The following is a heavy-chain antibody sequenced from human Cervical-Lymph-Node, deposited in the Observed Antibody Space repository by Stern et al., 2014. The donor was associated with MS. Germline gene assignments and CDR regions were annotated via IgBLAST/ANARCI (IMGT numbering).Heavy chain of an antibody. D-gene: IGHD4-17*01. V-gene: IGHV1-69*01. Sequence: MQLVESGAEVKKPGSSVKVSCKASGGTFSSYAISWVRQAPGQGLEWMGGIIPIFGTANYAQKFQGRVTITADESTSTAYMELSSLRSEDTAVYYCATPGGYGDYESGDYFDYWGQGTLVTVSS. CDR3: ATPGGYGDYESGDYFDY. CDR2: IIPIFGTA. J-gene: IGHJ4*02. CDR1: GGTFSSYA.